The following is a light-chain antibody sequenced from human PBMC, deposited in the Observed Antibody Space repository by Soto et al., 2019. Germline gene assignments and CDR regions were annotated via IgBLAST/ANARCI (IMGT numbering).Light chain of an antibody. CDR2: GAS. J-gene: IGKJ5*01. V-gene: IGKV3-20*01. CDR3: QQYGGSPIT. Sequence: EIVLTQSPGTLSLSRGERATLFCRASQSFTTSQLAWYQQRPGQAPRVLIFGASRRATGIPDRFSGSGSGTDFTLTISRLEPEDFAVYYCQQYGGSPITFGLGTRLEIK. CDR1: QSFTTSQ.